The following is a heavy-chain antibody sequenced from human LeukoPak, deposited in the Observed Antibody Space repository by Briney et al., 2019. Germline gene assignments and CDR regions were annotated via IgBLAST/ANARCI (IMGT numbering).Heavy chain of an antibody. D-gene: IGHD4-17*01. CDR2: INHSGST. CDR1: GGSISNYY. CDR3: ARLGYGDYAF. V-gene: IGHV4-34*01. J-gene: IGHJ4*02. Sequence: PSETLSLTCTVSGGSISNYYWSWIRQPPGKGLEWIGEINHSGSTNYNPSLKSRVTISVDTSKNQFSLKLSSVTAADTAVYYCARLGYGDYAFWGQGTLVTVSS.